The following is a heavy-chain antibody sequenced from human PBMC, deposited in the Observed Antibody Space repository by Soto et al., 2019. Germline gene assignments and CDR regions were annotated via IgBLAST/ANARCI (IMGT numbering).Heavy chain of an antibody. Sequence: PGGSLRLSCAASGFTFSSYAMHWVRQAPGKGLEWVAVISYDGINIYYADSVKGRFTISRDNSKNTLYLQMNSLKSEDTAVYYCATEGEVTPKYLDFWGQGTQVTVSS. CDR3: ATEGEVTPKYLDF. D-gene: IGHD3-16*01. CDR1: GFTFSSYA. J-gene: IGHJ4*02. CDR2: ISYDGINI. V-gene: IGHV3-30-3*01.